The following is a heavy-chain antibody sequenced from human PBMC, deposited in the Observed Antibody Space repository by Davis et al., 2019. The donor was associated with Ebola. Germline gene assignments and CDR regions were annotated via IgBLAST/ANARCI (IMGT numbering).Heavy chain of an antibody. CDR2: LGGSGSKT. Sequence: PGGSLRLSCAASGFTFSNYAMSWVRQAPGKGLEWVSALGGSGSKTYYADSVKGRFTISRDNARNSVFLLMNSLREEDTAIYYCTRPGRSTSPGYWGQGTQVIVSP. V-gene: IGHV3-23*01. CDR3: TRPGRSTSPGY. D-gene: IGHD2-2*01. CDR1: GFTFSNYA. J-gene: IGHJ4*02.